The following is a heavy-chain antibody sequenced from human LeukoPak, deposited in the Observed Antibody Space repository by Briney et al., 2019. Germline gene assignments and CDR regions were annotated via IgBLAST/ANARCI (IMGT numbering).Heavy chain of an antibody. CDR1: GGSISSYY. J-gene: IGHJ5*02. CDR2: IYTSGST. CDR3: ARDQFSPGSPGWFDP. Sequence: SETLSLTCTVSGGSISSYYWSWIRQPAGKGLEWIGRIYTSGSTNYNPSLKSRVTMSVDTSKNQFSLKLSPVTAADTAVYYCARDQFSPGSPGWFDPWGQGTLVTVSS. V-gene: IGHV4-4*07. D-gene: IGHD6-13*01.